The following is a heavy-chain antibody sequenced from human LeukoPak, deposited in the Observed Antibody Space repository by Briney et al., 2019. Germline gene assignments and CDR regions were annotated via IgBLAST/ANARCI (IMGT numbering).Heavy chain of an antibody. J-gene: IGHJ4*02. CDR3: AKDREGYSSGWYDY. CDR1: GFTFDDYA. D-gene: IGHD6-19*01. CDR2: ISWDGGST. V-gene: IGHV3-43D*03. Sequence: PGGSLRLSCAASGFTFDDYAMHWVRQAPGKGLEWVSLISWDGGSTYYADSVKGRFTISRDNSKNSLYLQMNSLRAEDTALYYCAKDREGYSSGWYDYWGQGTLVTVPS.